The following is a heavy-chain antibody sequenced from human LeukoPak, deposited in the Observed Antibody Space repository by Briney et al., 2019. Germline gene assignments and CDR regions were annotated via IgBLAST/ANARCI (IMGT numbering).Heavy chain of an antibody. J-gene: IGHJ5*02. Sequence: ASVKVSCKASGGTFSSYAISWVRQAPGQGLEWMGRIIPILGIANYAQKFQGRVTITADKSTSTAYMELSSLRSEDTAVYYRARARVHYQIAAAVSSWFDPWGQGTLVTVSS. CDR1: GGTFSSYA. V-gene: IGHV1-69*04. CDR3: ARARVHYQIAAAVSSWFDP. D-gene: IGHD6-13*01. CDR2: IIPILGIA.